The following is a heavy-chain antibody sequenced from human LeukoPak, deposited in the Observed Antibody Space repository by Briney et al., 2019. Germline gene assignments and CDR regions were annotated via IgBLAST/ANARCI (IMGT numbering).Heavy chain of an antibody. V-gene: IGHV4-59*01. CDR3: ARCGDTVTTDYYYGMDV. CDR2: IYYSGST. CDR1: GGSISSYY. J-gene: IGHJ6*02. Sequence: SETLSLTCTVSGGSISSYYWSWIRQPPGKGLEWIGYIYYSGSTNYNPSLKSRVTISVDTSKNQFSLKLSSVTAADTAVYYCARCGDTVTTDYYYGMDVWGQGTTVTVSS. D-gene: IGHD4-17*01.